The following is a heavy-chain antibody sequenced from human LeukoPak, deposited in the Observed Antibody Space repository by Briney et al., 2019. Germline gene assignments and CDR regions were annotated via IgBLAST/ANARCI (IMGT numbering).Heavy chain of an antibody. CDR1: VGSMSSYY. J-gene: IGHJ5*02. D-gene: IGHD3-10*01. V-gene: IGHV4-59*08. Sequence: SETLSLTCTVSVGSMSSYYWSWIRQPPGKGLEWLGYVYYSGSTNYNPSLKSRVTISLGTSKNQFSLKLSSVTAADTAVYYCARHGSGTSLALDLWGQGTLVTVSS. CDR2: VYYSGST. CDR3: ARHGSGTSLALDL.